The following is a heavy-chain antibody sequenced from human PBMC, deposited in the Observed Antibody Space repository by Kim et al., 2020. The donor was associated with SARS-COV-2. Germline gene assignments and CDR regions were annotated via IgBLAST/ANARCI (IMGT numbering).Heavy chain of an antibody. CDR2: RI. V-gene: IGHV3-74*01. J-gene: IGHJ4*02. D-gene: IGHD3-16*01. CDR3: ARDLFGEFDF. Sequence: RITYQRSVRGTFTISRDIAKNTLFLQMNSLGAEDTAVYYCARDLFGEFDFWGQGTLVTVSS.